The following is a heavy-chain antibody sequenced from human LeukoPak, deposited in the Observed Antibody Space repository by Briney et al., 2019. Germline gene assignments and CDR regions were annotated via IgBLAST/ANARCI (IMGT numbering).Heavy chain of an antibody. Sequence: SETLSLTCTVSGGSISNYYWSWIRQSPGKGLAWIGYMYYSGGTNYNPSLKSRVTISVDTSKNQFSLKLSSVTAAGTAVYYCARDIAAAGINWFDPWGQGTLVTVSS. CDR1: GGSISNYY. D-gene: IGHD6-13*01. CDR3: ARDIAAAGINWFDP. J-gene: IGHJ5*02. V-gene: IGHV4-59*01. CDR2: MYYSGGT.